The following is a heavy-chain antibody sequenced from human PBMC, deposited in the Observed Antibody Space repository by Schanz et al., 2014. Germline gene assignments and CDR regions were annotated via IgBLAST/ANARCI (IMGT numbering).Heavy chain of an antibody. J-gene: IGHJ6*02. CDR3: ARENKDYDSILNKFFHYGLDL. CDR2: ISPNSGDT. Sequence: QVQLVQSGSELKKPGASVKVSCKTSGYTFTKYAMNWVRQAPGQGLEWMGRISPNSGDTHSAQKFQGRVTMTWDRSISTANMELSRLRSDDTAVYYCARENKDYDSILNKFFHYGLDLWGQGTTVTVSS. D-gene: IGHD3-3*02. V-gene: IGHV1-2*06. CDR1: GYTFTKYA.